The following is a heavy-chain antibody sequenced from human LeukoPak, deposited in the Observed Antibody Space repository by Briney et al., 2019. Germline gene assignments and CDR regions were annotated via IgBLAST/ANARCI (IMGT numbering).Heavy chain of an antibody. J-gene: IGHJ3*02. CDR3: ARGSSIYDYVWGSYRYGAFDI. V-gene: IGHV3-30*01. CDR1: GFTFSSYA. D-gene: IGHD3-16*02. CDR2: ISYDGTNT. Sequence: GRSLRLSCAASGFTFSSYAMHWVRQAPGKGLEWLAAISYDGTNTYYADSVKGRFTISRDNSKNTLYLQMNSLRAEDTAVYSCARGSSIYDYVWGSYRYGAFDIWGQGTMVTVSS.